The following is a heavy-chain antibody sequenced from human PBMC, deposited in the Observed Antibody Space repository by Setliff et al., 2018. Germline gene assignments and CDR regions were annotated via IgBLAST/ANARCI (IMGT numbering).Heavy chain of an antibody. D-gene: IGHD3-22*01. Sequence: SETLSLTCTVSGGSISSGDYYWSWIRQPPGKGLEWIGYIYYSGSTYYNPSLKSRFRISVDTSKNQFSLKLNSVTAADTAVYYCARDPIMGFYDSTGYSTLNWYFDLWGRGTLVTAPQ. CDR3: ARDPIMGFYDSTGYSTLNWYFDL. CDR2: IYYSGST. V-gene: IGHV4-30-4*08. J-gene: IGHJ2*01. CDR1: GGSISSGDYY.